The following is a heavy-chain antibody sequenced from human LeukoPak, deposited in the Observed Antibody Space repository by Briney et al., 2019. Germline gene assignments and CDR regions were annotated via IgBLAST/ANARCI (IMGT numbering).Heavy chain of an antibody. CDR2: IYYSGST. CDR1: GGSISSYY. Sequence: SETLSLTCTVSGGSISSYYWSWIRQPPGKGLEWIGYIYYSGSTNYNPSLKSRVTISVDTSKNQFSLKLSSVTAADTAVYYCASTRPQRYYGSGSYYNRFDYWGQGTLDTVSS. D-gene: IGHD3-10*01. V-gene: IGHV4-59*01. CDR3: ASTRPQRYYGSGSYYNRFDY. J-gene: IGHJ4*02.